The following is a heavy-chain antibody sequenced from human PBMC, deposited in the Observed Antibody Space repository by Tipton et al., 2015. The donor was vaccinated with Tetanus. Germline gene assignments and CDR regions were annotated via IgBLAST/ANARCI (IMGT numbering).Heavy chain of an antibody. CDR1: GFTFITSW. CDR3: VTGTLRYGA. J-gene: IGHJ5*02. CDR2: TGEDARDK. V-gene: IGHV3-7*01. Sequence: SLRLSCAASGFTFITSWMTWVRQAPGKGLEWVASTGEDARDKYYVDSVKGRFATSRDDTKNSLYLQMSSLRNEDTAVYYCVTGTLRYGAWGQGTLVTVSS. D-gene: IGHD3-9*01.